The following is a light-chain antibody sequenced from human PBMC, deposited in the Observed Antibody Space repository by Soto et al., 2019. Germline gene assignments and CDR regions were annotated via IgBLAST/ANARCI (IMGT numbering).Light chain of an antibody. CDR1: QSITSY. V-gene: IGKV1-39*01. CDR3: QHYNPYSGP. Sequence: DSQMTQSPSSLSASVGDRVTITCRASQSITSYLNWYQQKPGKAPKLLIYGASSLQSGVPSRFSGSGSGTDFTLTINSLQPEDFATYYCQHYNPYSGPFGQGTKVDIK. J-gene: IGKJ1*01. CDR2: GAS.